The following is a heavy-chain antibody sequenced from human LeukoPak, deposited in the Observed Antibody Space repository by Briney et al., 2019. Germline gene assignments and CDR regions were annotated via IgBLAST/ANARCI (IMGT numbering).Heavy chain of an antibody. V-gene: IGHV1-18*01. CDR1: GFIFTKCG. J-gene: IGHJ5*02. CDR3: ARDPSNTSGWKTWFDT. CDR2: ISGYNGDT. D-gene: IGHD6-19*01. Sequence: ASVKVSCKASGFIFTKCGISWVRQAPGQGLEWVGWISGYNGDTNYAQKLQGRVTMTRDTSTTTVYMELRSLRSDDTAFYYCARDPSNTSGWKTWFDTWGQGTLVTVSS.